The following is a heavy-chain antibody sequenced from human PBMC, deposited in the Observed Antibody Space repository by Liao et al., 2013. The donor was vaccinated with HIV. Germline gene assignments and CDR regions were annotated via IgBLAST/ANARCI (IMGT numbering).Heavy chain of an antibody. CDR3: ARGRTRGYRTHFDY. V-gene: IGHV4-34*01. CDR1: GGSFSGYY. J-gene: IGHJ4*02. CDR2: INHSGST. Sequence: QVQLQQWGAGLLKPSETLSLTCAVYGGSFSGYYWSWIRQPPGKGLEWIGEINHSGSTNYNPSLKSRVTISVDTSKNQFSLKLSSVTAADTAVYYCARGRTRGYRTHFDYWGQGTLGHRLL. D-gene: IGHD5-18*01.